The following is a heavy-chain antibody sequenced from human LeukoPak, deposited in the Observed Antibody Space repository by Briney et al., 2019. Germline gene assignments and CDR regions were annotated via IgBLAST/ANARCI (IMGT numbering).Heavy chain of an antibody. CDR2: ISSSGTYA. Sequence: GGSLRLSCVASGFTFSDYYMSWIRQAPGKGLQYASYISSSGTYANYANSVKGRFTNSRDNAKNSLYLQMNSLRADDTAVYHCARGGYDILTGTSFFDPWGQGTLVTVSS. CDR3: ARGGYDILTGTSFFDP. J-gene: IGHJ5*02. D-gene: IGHD3-9*01. V-gene: IGHV3-11*05. CDR1: GFTFSDYY.